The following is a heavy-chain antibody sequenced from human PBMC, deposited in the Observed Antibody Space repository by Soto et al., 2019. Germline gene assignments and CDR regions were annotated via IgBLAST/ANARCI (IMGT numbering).Heavy chain of an antibody. J-gene: IGHJ5*02. D-gene: IGHD3-3*01. CDR2: IKQDGSEK. CDR3: ARDLYYDFWSGYYINNWFDP. V-gene: IGHV3-7*01. Sequence: EVQLVESGGGLVQPGGSLRLSCAASGFTFSSYWMSWVRLAPGKGLEWVANIKQDGSEKYYVDSVKCRFTISIDNAKNTLYLQMNSLRAEDTAVYYCARDLYYDFWSGYYINNWFDPWGQGTLVTVSS. CDR1: GFTFSSYW.